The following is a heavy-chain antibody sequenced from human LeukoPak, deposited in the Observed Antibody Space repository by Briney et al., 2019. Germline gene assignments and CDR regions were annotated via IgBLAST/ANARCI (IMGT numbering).Heavy chain of an antibody. V-gene: IGHV3-74*01. D-gene: IGHD6-13*01. CDR3: ARIKQLGSLD. CDR1: GFTFSSYW. J-gene: IGHJ4*02. Sequence: GGSLRLSCAASGFTFSSYWMHWVRQAPGKGLAWVSRINSDGSSTSYADSVKGRFTISRDNAKNTLYLQMNSLRAEDTAVYYCARIKQLGSLDWGQGTLVTVSS. CDR2: INSDGSST.